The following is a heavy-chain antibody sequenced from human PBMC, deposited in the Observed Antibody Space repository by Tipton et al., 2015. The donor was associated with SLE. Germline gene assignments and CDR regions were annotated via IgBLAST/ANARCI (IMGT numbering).Heavy chain of an antibody. CDR3: AGGIVLRFLQSAFDI. J-gene: IGHJ3*02. CDR2: IDHSRST. V-gene: IGHV4-39*07. Sequence: TLSLTCTVSGGSISSSDYYWTWIRQPPGKGLEWIGEIDHSRSTNYNPSLKSRVTISRDTSKNQFSLKLSSVTAADTAVYYCAGGIVLRFLQSAFDIWGQGTMVTVSS. D-gene: IGHD3-3*01. CDR1: GGSISSSDYY.